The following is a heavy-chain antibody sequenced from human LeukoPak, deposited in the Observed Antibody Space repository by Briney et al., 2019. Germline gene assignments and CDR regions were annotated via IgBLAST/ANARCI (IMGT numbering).Heavy chain of an antibody. Sequence: PSETLSLTCTVSGGSISSYYWSWIRQPPGKGLEWIAYISDIGSINYNPSLKSRVTISVDTSKNQFSLKLSSVTAADTAVYYCARQGRDDSSGYYYGPALYWYFDLWGRGTLVTVSS. CDR3: ARQGRDDSSGYYYGPALYWYFDL. J-gene: IGHJ2*01. CDR2: ISDIGSI. CDR1: GGSISSYY. D-gene: IGHD3-22*01. V-gene: IGHV4-59*08.